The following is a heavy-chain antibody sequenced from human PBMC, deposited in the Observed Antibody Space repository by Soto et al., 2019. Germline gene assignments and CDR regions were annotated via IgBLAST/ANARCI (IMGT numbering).Heavy chain of an antibody. J-gene: IGHJ3*02. V-gene: IGHV3-7*04. D-gene: IGHD2-8*02. CDR2: IKQDASEN. CDR1: GFTFSNYW. CDR3: ARDSGPRGYDAFDI. Sequence: EVQVVESGGGLVQPGGSLRLSCAASGFTFSNYWMTWVRQAPGKGLEWVANIKQDASENFYVDSVKGRFTISRANAKNSLYLQMNSLRVEDTAVYYCARDSGPRGYDAFDIWDQGTMVTVSS.